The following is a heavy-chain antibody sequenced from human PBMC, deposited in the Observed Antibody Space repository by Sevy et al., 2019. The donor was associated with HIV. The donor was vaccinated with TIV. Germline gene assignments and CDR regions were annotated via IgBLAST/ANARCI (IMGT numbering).Heavy chain of an antibody. V-gene: IGHV4-4*07. J-gene: IGHJ4*02. CDR3: ARGRAMIDF. Sequence: HSETLSLTCSVSGVSISEYHWNWIRQSAGNRLEWIGRISSSGNSDYNSSFKSRVTISLDTSKNQFSLKLRSATVADTAFYFCARGRAMIDFWGQGIMVTVSS. CDR2: ISSSGNS. CDR1: GVSISEYH.